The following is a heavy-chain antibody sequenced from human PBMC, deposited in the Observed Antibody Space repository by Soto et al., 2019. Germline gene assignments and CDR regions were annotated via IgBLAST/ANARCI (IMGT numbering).Heavy chain of an antibody. CDR2: IYYSGST. J-gene: IGHJ4*02. V-gene: IGHV4-59*08. CDR3: ARGVVTAIRFDY. Sequence: SETLSLICTVSGGPISSYYWSWIRQPPGKGLEWIGYIYYSGSTNYNPSLKSRVTISVDTSKNQFSLKLSSVTAADTAVYYCARGVVTAIRFDYWGQGTRVNVS. D-gene: IGHD2-21*02. CDR1: GGPISSYY.